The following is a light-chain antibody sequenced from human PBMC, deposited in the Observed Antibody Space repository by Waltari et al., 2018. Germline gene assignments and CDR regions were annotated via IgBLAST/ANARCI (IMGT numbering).Light chain of an antibody. CDR3: CSYAGSYTWV. J-gene: IGLJ3*02. CDR1: RRAACRYNY. CDR2: DVS. V-gene: IGLV2-11*01. Sequence: QTALTRPRLVSVSPGQLGARPATGTRRAACRYNYVPCYQQHPGKAPKLMIYDVSQPPSGVPDRFSGSKSGSTPSLTIPGLQAEDEADYYCCSYAGSYTWVFGGGTKLTVL.